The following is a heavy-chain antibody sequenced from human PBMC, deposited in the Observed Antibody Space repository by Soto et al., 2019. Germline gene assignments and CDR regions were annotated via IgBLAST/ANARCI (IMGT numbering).Heavy chain of an antibody. J-gene: IGHJ6*02. CDR1: GCTFSCYA. CDR2: IIPIFGTA. CDR3: AEAMVRGVIISGMDV. V-gene: IGHV1-69*13. Sequence: AALVKVSWKPSGCTFSCYAISWVRQAPGQGLEWMGGIIPIFGTANYAQKFQGRVTITADESTSTAYMELSSLRSEDTAVYYCAEAMVRGVIISGMDVWGQGTTVTVSS. D-gene: IGHD3-10*01.